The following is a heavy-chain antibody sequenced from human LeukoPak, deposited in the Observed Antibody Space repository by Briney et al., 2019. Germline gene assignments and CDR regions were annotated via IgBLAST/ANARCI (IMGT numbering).Heavy chain of an antibody. Sequence: SETLSLTCTVSGGSISNYYWSWIRQPPGKGLEWIGYIYYSGSTNYNPSLKSRVTISVDTSKNQFSLKLSSVTAADTAVYYCARAQEDPYFDYWGQGTLVTVSS. CDR3: ARAQEDPYFDY. J-gene: IGHJ4*02. V-gene: IGHV4-59*01. CDR2: IYYSGST. CDR1: GGSISNYY.